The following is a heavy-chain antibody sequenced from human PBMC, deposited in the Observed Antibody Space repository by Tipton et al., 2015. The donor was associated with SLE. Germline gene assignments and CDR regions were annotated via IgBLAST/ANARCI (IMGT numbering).Heavy chain of an antibody. CDR2: ISSNSSTI. J-gene: IGHJ4*02. CDR3: AREGGGAIAFDY. Sequence: GSLRLSCAASGFTFSSYSMNWVRQAPGKGLEWVSYISSNSSTIYYADSVKGRFTISRDNAKKSLYLQMNSLRAEDTAVYNCAREGGGAIAFDYWGQGTLVTVSS. V-gene: IGHV3-48*01. CDR1: GFTFSSYS. D-gene: IGHD3-16*02.